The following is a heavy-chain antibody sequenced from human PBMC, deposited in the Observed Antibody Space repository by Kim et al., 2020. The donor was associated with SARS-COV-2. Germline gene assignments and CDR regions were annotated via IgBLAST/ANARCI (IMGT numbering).Heavy chain of an antibody. V-gene: IGHV1-3*01. CDR3: ARNDYFDY. Sequence: NGNIKDSGKFQNRVTVTRDTAASTVYMELGSLRSEDTAVYYCARNDYFDYWGQGTLVTVSS. CDR2: NGNI. J-gene: IGHJ4*02.